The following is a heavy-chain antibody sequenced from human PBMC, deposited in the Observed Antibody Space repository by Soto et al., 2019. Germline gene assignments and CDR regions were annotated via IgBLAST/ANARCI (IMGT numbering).Heavy chain of an antibody. CDR1: GFTFSSYS. V-gene: IGHV3-48*02. CDR3: ARETNRAVVPAAIYY. CDR2: ISSSSSTI. J-gene: IGHJ4*02. Sequence: GGSLRLSCAASGFTFSSYSMNWVRQAPGKGLEWVSYISSSSSTIYYADSVKGRFTISRDNAKNSLYLQMNSLRDEDTAVYYCARETNRAVVPAAIYYWGQGTLVTVSS. D-gene: IGHD2-2*01.